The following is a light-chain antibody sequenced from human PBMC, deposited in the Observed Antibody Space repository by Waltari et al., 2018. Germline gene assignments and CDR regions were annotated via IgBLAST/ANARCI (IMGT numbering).Light chain of an antibody. J-gene: IGLJ3*02. CDR2: DVN. Sequence: WYQPHPGKAPKLMIYDVNKRPSGVSNRFSGSKSGNTASLTISGLQDEDEADYYCSSYTSSSTWVFGGGTRLTVL. CDR3: SSYTSSSTWV. V-gene: IGLV2-14*04.